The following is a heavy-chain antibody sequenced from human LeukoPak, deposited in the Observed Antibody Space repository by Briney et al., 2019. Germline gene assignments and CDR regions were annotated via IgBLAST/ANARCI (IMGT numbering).Heavy chain of an antibody. D-gene: IGHD3-10*01. CDR3: ARDYGSGSYYVY. V-gene: IGHV3-21*01. J-gene: IGHJ4*02. CDR2: ISSSSSYI. CDR1: GFTFSSYS. Sequence: GGSLRLSCAASGFTFSSYSMNWVRQAPGKGLEWVSSISSSSSYIYYADSVKGRFTISRDNAKNSLYLRMNSLRAEDTAVYYCARDYGSGSYYVYWGQGTLVTVSS.